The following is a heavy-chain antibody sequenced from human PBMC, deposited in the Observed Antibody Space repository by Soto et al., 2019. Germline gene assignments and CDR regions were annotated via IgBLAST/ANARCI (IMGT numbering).Heavy chain of an antibody. CDR1: GASISVHSYY. V-gene: IGHV4-61*01. Sequence: SETLSLTCTVSGASISVHSYYWSWIRQPPGKGLEWIGYIFYSGRSGSTNYNPSLKSRVTISVDTSKNQFSLKLSSVTAADTAVYYCARTALGWFDPWGQGTLVTVSS. J-gene: IGHJ5*02. CDR2: IFYSGRSGST. CDR3: ARTALGWFDP. D-gene: IGHD2-21*02.